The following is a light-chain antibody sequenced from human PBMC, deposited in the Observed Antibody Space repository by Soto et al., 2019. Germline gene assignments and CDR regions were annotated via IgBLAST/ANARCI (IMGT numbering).Light chain of an antibody. V-gene: IGKV1-39*01. CDR1: QSISTY. CDR2: TAS. J-gene: IGKJ1*01. Sequence: DIQMTQSPSSLSASVVDRVTITCRTSQSISTYLNWYQQKPGKAPNFLIYTASSLESGVPARFSGSGSGTDFTLTINSLQPEDFATYFCQQSYSRPRTFGQGTKVDIK. CDR3: QQSYSRPRT.